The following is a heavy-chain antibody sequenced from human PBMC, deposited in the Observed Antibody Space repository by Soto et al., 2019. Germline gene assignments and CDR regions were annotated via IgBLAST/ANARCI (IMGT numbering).Heavy chain of an antibody. J-gene: IGHJ5*02. Sequence: QVQVQESGPGLVKPSETLSLTCTVSGGSVSNYYWSWIRQSPGKGLEWIANIYHSGTTNYHLSLKGRVSISIDSSKNHVSLRLKSVPAADTAVYYCARGGDRTLAWFDPRGQGTLVTVSS. V-gene: IGHV4-59*02. D-gene: IGHD3-16*01. CDR1: GGSVSNYY. CDR2: IYHSGTT. CDR3: ARGGDRTLAWFDP.